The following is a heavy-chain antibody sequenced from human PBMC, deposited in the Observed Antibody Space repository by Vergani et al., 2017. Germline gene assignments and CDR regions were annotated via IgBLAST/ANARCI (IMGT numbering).Heavy chain of an antibody. CDR3: AKIRVMIVVATPLDY. D-gene: IGHD3-22*01. Sequence: EVQLLESGGGLAQPGGSLRLSCAASGFTFRNYAMTWVRQAPGKGLEWVSAISGSGGSTYYADSVKGRFTISRDNSKNTLYLQMNSLRAEDTAVYYCAKIRVMIVVATPLDYWGQGTLVTVSS. CDR1: GFTFRNYA. CDR2: ISGSGGST. V-gene: IGHV3-23*01. J-gene: IGHJ4*02.